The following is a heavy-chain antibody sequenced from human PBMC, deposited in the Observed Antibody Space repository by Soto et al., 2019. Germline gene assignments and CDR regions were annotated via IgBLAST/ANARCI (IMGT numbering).Heavy chain of an antibody. D-gene: IGHD1-26*01. J-gene: IGHJ4*02. CDR1: GFTFSNYG. Sequence: QVQLVESGGGVVQPGRSLRLSCVASGFTFSNYGMHWVRQAPGKGLEWVAVISYDGSYKYYADSVKGRFTISRDNSKNTLSLQMNSLRPEDTAVYYCATLYSGNLRDYWGQGTLVTVSS. V-gene: IGHV3-30*03. CDR2: ISYDGSYK. CDR3: ATLYSGNLRDY.